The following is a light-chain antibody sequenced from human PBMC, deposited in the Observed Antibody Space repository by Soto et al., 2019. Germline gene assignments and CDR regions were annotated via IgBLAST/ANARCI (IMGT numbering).Light chain of an antibody. V-gene: IGKV3-20*01. CDR1: QSVSSNY. J-gene: IGKJ2*01. CDR2: GAS. CDR3: QQYANSPFT. Sequence: LPLSPGERATLSCRASQSVSSNYLVWYQQKPGQAPRPLIYGASSRATGIPDRFSGSGSGTDFTLTISILEPEDFAVYYCQQYANSPFTFGQGTKLEIK.